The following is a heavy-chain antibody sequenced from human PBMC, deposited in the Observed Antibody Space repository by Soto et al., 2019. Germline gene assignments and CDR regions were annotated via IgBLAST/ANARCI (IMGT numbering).Heavy chain of an antibody. J-gene: IGHJ5*02. D-gene: IGHD3-9*01. V-gene: IGHV6-1*01. CDR1: GDSVSSKTAA. CDR3: ARVSFDHFVHWFDP. CDR2: TYFRSRWYN. Sequence: SQTLSLTCAISGDSVSSKTAAWNWIRQSPSRGLEWLGRTYFRSRWYNDYAISVKSRITINPDTSKNQFSLLLNSVTPEDTAAYYCARVSFDHFVHWFDPWGQGTLVTVSS.